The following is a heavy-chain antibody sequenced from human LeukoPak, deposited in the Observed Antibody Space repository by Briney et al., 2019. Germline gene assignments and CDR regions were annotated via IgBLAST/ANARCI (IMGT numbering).Heavy chain of an antibody. CDR2: IYSGGST. J-gene: IGHJ4*02. CDR3: AWDSAVYHSFDY. V-gene: IGHV3-53*01. D-gene: IGHD1-26*01. CDR1: GFTVSSNY. Sequence: PGGSLRLSCAASGFTVSSNYMSWVRQAPGKGLEWVSVIYSGGSTYYADSVKGRFTISRDNSKNTLYLQMNSLRAEDTAVYYCAWDSAVYHSFDYWGQGTLVTVSS.